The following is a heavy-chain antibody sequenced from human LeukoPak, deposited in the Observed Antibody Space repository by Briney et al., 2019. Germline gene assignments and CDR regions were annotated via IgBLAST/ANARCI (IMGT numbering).Heavy chain of an antibody. J-gene: IGHJ4*02. CDR3: ANVPGGYCGGDCESNYFDY. D-gene: IGHD2-21*02. V-gene: IGHV3-33*07. CDR1: GFIVNSYA. CDR2: IWYDGSNK. Sequence: GGSLRLSCAASGFIVNSYAMSWVRQAPGMAPEWVAVIWYDGSNKFYADSVKGRFTISRDNSNNTLYLQMSSLRVEDTAVYYCANVPGGYCGGDCESNYFDYWGQGTLVTVSS.